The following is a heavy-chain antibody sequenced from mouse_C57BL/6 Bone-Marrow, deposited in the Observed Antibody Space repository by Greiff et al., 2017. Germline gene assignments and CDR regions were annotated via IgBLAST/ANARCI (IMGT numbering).Heavy chain of an antibody. Sequence: QVQLQQSGAELVMPGASVKLSCKASGYTFTSYWMHWVKQRPGQGLEWIGEIGPSDSYTNYNQKFKGKSTLTVDKSSSTAYMQLSSLTSEDSAVYYCAREDDGYDPDYWGQGTTLTVSS. CDR3: AREDDGYDPDY. CDR1: GYTFTSYW. J-gene: IGHJ2*01. CDR2: IGPSDSYT. V-gene: IGHV1-69*01. D-gene: IGHD2-2*01.